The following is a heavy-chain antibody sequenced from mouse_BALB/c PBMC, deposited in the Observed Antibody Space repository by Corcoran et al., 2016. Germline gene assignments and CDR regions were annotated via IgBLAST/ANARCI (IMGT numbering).Heavy chain of an antibody. CDR2: IYPADSDT. CDR1: GYSFTTYW. CDR3: ASAIGAVAGTWEFDY. D-gene: IGHD4-1*01. V-gene: IGHV1-63*01. Sequence: VQLVQSGAEVKKPGESLKISCKGSGYSFTTYWIGWVRQMPGKGLEWMGIIYPADSDTRYSPSFQGQVTISADKSISTAYLQWSSLKASDTAMYYCASAIGAVAGTWEFDYWGQGTLVTVSS. J-gene: IGHJ4*01.